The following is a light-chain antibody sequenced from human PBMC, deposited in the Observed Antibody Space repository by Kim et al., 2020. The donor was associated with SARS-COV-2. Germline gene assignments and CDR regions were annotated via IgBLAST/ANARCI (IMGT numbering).Light chain of an antibody. Sequence: EIVLTQSPGTLSLSPGERATLSCRASQTISSSYLAWYQQKPGQAPRLLIYGASSRATGIPDRFSGSGSGTDFTLTISRLEPEDFAVYYCQKYGCSPSWTFGQGTPVDIK. J-gene: IGKJ1*01. V-gene: IGKV3-20*01. CDR2: GAS. CDR3: QKYGCSPSWT. CDR1: QTISSSY.